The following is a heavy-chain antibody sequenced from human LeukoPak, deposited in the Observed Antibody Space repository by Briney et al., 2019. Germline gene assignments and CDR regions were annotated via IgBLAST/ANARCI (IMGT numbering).Heavy chain of an antibody. V-gene: IGHV4-59*01. D-gene: IGHD3-10*01. CDR3: ARSFYGSGSFFDY. Sequence: SETLSLTCTVSGGSISSYYWSWIRQPPGKGLEWIGYIYYSGSTNYNPSLKSRVTISVDTSKNQFSLKLSSVTAADTAVYYCARSFYGSGSFFDYWGQETLVTVSS. J-gene: IGHJ4*02. CDR1: GGSISSYY. CDR2: IYYSGST.